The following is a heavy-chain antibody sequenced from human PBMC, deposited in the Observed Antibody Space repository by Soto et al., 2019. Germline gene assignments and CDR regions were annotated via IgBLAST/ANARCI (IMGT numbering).Heavy chain of an antibody. J-gene: IGHJ4*02. CDR3: AREGLAGMFDY. CDR1: GFTFSSYS. V-gene: IGHV3-48*01. CDR2: ISSSSSTI. D-gene: IGHD6-19*01. Sequence: PGGSLRLSCAASGFTFSSYSMNWVRQAPGKGLEWVSYISSSSSTIYYADSVKGRFTISRDNAKNSLYLQMNSLRAEDTAVYYCAREGLAGMFDYWGQGTLVTVS.